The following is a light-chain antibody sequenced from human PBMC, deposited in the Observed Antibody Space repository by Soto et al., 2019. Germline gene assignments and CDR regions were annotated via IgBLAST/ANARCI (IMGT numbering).Light chain of an antibody. V-gene: IGLV1-44*01. CDR3: AAWDDSLNGVV. CDR1: NSNIGSNT. Sequence: QSVLTQPPSASGTPGQRVTISCSGSNSNIGSNTVNWYQQLPGTAPKLLIYSNNQRPSGVPDRFSGSKSGTSASLAISGPQSEDEADYYCAAWDDSLNGVVFGGGTKLTVL. CDR2: SNN. J-gene: IGLJ2*01.